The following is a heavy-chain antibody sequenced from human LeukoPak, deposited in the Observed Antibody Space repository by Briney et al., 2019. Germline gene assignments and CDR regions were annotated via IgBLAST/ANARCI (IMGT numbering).Heavy chain of an antibody. J-gene: IGHJ4*02. Sequence: SETLSLTCTVSAGSLSSSSHHWGWIRQSPGTGLEWLGSIYYGRTTYYNPSLNSRVTISVVTSKNQFSLQLNSMTAADTAVYYCVRHDGRGGATMGALDSWGQGSLVTVSS. CDR3: VRHDGRGGATMGALDS. CDR2: IYYGRTT. CDR1: AGSLSSSSHH. V-gene: IGHV4-39*01. D-gene: IGHD5-12*01.